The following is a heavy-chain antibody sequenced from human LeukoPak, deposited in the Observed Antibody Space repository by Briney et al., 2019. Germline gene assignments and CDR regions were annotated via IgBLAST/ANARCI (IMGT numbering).Heavy chain of an antibody. D-gene: IGHD4-17*01. J-gene: IGHJ2*01. CDR1: GFTFGSYS. CDR2: ISSSSSYI. CDR3: ARNYDYGDYDKNYYFDL. Sequence: GGSLRLSCAASGFTFGSYSMKWVRLAPGKGLEWVSSISSSSSYIYFADSVKGRFTISRDNAKNSLYLQMNSLRAEDTAVYYCARNYDYGDYDKNYYFDLWGRGTLVTVSS. V-gene: IGHV3-21*01.